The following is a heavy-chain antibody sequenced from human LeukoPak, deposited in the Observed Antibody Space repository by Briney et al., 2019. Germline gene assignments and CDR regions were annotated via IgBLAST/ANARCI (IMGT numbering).Heavy chain of an antibody. CDR1: GFNLGSFN. CDR3: ARVFRLVPGYSSSRLDY. D-gene: IGHD6-13*01. J-gene: IGHJ4*02. Sequence: GGSLRLSCAASGFNLGSFNMNWVRQAPGKGLEWVSSLSSSGTYIYYADSVKGRFTTSRDNAKNSLYLQMNSLRAEDTAVYYCARVFRLVPGYSSSRLDYWGQGALVTVSS. CDR2: LSSSGTYI. V-gene: IGHV3-21*01.